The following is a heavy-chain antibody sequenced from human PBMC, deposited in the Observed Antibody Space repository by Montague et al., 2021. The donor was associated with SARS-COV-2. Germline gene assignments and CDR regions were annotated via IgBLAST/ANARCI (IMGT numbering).Heavy chain of an antibody. CDR3: AKGFTYYFASGGYPNYFDP. CDR2: LSSTGGSP. CDR1: GFTFSRYA. V-gene: IGHV3-23*01. D-gene: IGHD3-10*01. J-gene: IGHJ5*02. Sequence: SLRLSGAASGFTFSRYAMIWVRQAPGKGLEWVSTLSSTGGSPYYSDSWXVLFIISRDNSRNTVYMQLNNLRAEDTAVYYCAKGFTYYFASGGYPNYFDPWGQGTLVSVSS.